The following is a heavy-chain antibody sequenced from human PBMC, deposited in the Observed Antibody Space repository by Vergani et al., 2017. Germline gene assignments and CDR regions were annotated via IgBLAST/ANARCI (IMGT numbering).Heavy chain of an antibody. CDR1: GYTFTSYG. V-gene: IGHV1-18*04. Sequence: QVQLVQSGAEVKKPGASVKVSCKASGYTFTSYGISWVRQAPGQGLEWMGWISAYSGNANYAQKFQGRVTITADKSTSTAYMELSSLRSEDTAVYYCARAPEYYYDSSGYYFDYWGQGTLVTVSS. J-gene: IGHJ4*02. CDR2: ISAYSGNA. D-gene: IGHD3-22*01. CDR3: ARAPEYYYDSSGYYFDY.